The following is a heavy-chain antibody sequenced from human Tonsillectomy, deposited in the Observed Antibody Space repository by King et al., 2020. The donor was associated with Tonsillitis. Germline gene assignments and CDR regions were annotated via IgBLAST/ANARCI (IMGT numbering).Heavy chain of an antibody. J-gene: IGHJ4*02. D-gene: IGHD6-13*01. CDR3: AWSSSSWYSFDY. CDR2: INHSGST. V-gene: IGHV4-34*01. CDR1: GGSFSGYY. Sequence: VQLQQWGAGLLKPSETLSLTCAVYGGSFSGYYWSWIRQPPGKGLEWIGEINHSGSTNYNPSLKSRVTISVDTSKNQFSLKLSSVTAADTAVYYCAWSSSSWYSFDYWGQGTLVTVSS.